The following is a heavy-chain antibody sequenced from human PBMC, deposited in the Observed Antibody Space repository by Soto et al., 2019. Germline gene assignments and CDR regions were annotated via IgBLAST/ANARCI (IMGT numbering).Heavy chain of an antibody. CDR2: ISGSGGST. J-gene: IGHJ5*02. Sequence: GGSMRLSCAASGFTFSSYAMSWVRQAPGKGLEWVSAISGSGGSTYYADSVKGRFTISRDNSKNTLYLQMNSLRAEDTAVYYCAKDRDYGDFIGWFDPWGQGTLVIVSS. CDR1: GFTFSSYA. V-gene: IGHV3-23*01. CDR3: AKDRDYGDFIGWFDP. D-gene: IGHD4-17*01.